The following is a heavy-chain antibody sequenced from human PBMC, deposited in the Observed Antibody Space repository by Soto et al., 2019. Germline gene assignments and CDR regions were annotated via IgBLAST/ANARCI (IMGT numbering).Heavy chain of an antibody. V-gene: IGHV1-18*01. J-gene: IGHJ4*02. CDR1: GYTFTSYG. CDR2: INGYNGNT. CDR3: ARYLSGSPGY. D-gene: IGHD2-15*01. Sequence: QVQLVQSGAEVKKPGASVKVSCQASGYTFTSYGISWVRQAPGQGLEWMGWINGYNGNTNSAPKVQGRVTMTTDTSTSTAYMELRSLRHDDTFVYYWARYLSGSPGYWGEGPLVTVS.